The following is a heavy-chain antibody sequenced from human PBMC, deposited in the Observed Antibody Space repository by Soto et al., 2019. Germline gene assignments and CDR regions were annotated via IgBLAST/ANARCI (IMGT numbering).Heavy chain of an antibody. CDR1: GFIFSNHW. CDR2: IKQDGSEK. Sequence: GGLRLSCVASGFIFSNHWMSWVRQAPGKGLEWVANIKQDGSEKYYVDSMKGRFTISRDNAKNSLYLQVNSLRAEDTAVYYCAKAPNTMVSLDIWGQGTMVTVSS. V-gene: IGHV3-7*01. CDR3: AKAPNTMVSLDI. J-gene: IGHJ3*02. D-gene: IGHD3-10*01.